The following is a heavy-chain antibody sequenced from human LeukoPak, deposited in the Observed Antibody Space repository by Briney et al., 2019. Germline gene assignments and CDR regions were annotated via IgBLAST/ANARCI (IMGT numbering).Heavy chain of an antibody. CDR3: ARHLRNNWFDP. V-gene: IGHV4-39*02. CDR1: GGSISTSSYY. J-gene: IGHJ5*02. CDR2: IYYSGST. Sequence: SETLSLTCIVSGGSISTSSYYWGWIRQPPGKGLEWIGTIYYSGSTNYNPSLKSRVTISVDTSKNHFFLKLSSVTAADTAVYYCARHLRNNWFDPWGQGTLVTVSS.